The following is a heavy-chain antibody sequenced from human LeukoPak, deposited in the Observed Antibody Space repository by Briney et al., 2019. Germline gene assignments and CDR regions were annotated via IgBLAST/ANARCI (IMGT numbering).Heavy chain of an antibody. CDR3: ATARGGLSPIDY. J-gene: IGHJ4*02. V-gene: IGHV1-69*13. CDR1: GGTFSSYA. Sequence: SVKVSCKASGGTFSSYAISWVRQAPGQGLEWMGGIIPIFGTANYAQKFQGRVTITADESTSTAYMELSSLRSEDTAVYYCATARGGLSPIDYWGQGTLVTVSS. D-gene: IGHD2/OR15-2a*01. CDR2: IIPIFGTA.